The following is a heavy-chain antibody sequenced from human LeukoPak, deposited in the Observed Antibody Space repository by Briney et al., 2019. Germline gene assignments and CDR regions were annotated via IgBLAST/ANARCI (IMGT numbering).Heavy chain of an antibody. D-gene: IGHD3-16*02. CDR3: ARLYDYVWGSYRHFDY. CDR2: IIPIFGTA. J-gene: IGHJ4*02. CDR1: GGTFSSYA. Sequence: GSSVKVSCKASGGTFSSYAISWVRQAPGQGLEWMGGIIPIFGTANYAQKFQGRVTITADKSTSTAYMELSSLRSEDTAVYYCARLYDYVWGSYRHFDYWGQGTLVTVSS. V-gene: IGHV1-69*06.